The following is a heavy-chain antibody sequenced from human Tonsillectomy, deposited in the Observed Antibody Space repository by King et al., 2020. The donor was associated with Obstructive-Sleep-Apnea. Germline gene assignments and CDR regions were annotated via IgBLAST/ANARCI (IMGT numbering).Heavy chain of an antibody. J-gene: IGHJ6*02. CDR3: AILARPRVYQAAGPGNYYGMDV. V-gene: IGHV3-23*04. CDR1: GFTFSSYA. CDR2: ISGSGGST. D-gene: IGHD6-13*01. Sequence: VQLVESGGGLVQPGGSLRLSCAASGFTFSSYAMSWVRQAPGKGLEWVSAISGSGGSTYYADYVKGRFTISRDNSKNTLYLQMNSLRAEDTAVYYCAILARPRVYQAAGPGNYYGMDVWGQGTTVTVSS.